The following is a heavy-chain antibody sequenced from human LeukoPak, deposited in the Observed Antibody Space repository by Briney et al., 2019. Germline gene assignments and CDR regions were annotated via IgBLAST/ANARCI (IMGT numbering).Heavy chain of an antibody. CDR3: ARDSGYSSGWYWNY. J-gene: IGHJ4*02. Sequence: GGSLRLSCAASRFTVSSNYMSWVRQAPGKRLEWVSVIYSGGSTYYADSGKGRFTISRDNAKNTLYLQMNSLRAEDTAVYYCARDSGYSSGWYWNYWGQGTLVTVSS. CDR2: IYSGGST. CDR1: RFTVSSNY. D-gene: IGHD6-19*01. V-gene: IGHV3-53*01.